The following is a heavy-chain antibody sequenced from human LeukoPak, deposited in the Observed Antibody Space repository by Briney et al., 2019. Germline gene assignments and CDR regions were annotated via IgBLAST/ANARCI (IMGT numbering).Heavy chain of an antibody. CDR2: IYHIGST. CDR3: GRQDYSNYVDY. CDR1: CYSISSGYY. V-gene: IGHV4-38-2*01. J-gene: IGHJ4*02. D-gene: IGHD4-11*01. Sequence: SETLSLTCAVSCYSISSGYYWGWIRQPPGKGLEWIGSIYHIGSTYYNPSLKSRVTISVDTSKNRFSLKLSSVTAADTAVYYCGRQDYSNYVDYWGQGILVTVSS.